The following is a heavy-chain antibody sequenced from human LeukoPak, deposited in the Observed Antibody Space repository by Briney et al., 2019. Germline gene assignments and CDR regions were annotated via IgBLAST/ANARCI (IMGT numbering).Heavy chain of an antibody. Sequence: GGSLRLSCAASGFTFSSYWMSWVRQAPGKGLEWVANIKQDGSEKYYVDSVKGRFTISRDNAKNSLYLQMNSLRAEDTAVYYCARESGYSGSYYPFDYWGQGTLVTVSS. V-gene: IGHV3-7*01. CDR2: IKQDGSEK. J-gene: IGHJ4*02. D-gene: IGHD1-26*01. CDR1: GFTFSSYW. CDR3: ARESGYSGSYYPFDY.